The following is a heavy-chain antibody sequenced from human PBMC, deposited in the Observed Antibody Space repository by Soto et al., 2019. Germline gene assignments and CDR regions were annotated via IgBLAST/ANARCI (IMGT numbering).Heavy chain of an antibody. J-gene: IGHJ5*02. CDR3: ARLSPCAEAWFGP. CDR2: ISLYSDGT. V-gene: IGHV1-18*01. Sequence: VASVKVSCKTSGYTSSNYGITWVRQAPGQPLEWLGWISLYSDGTHYAQKFQRRVSMTTDTSTTTAYMELGSLISDDTAVYYCARLSPCAEAWFGPWGQGTLVTVSS. D-gene: IGHD3-16*02. CDR1: GYTSSNYG.